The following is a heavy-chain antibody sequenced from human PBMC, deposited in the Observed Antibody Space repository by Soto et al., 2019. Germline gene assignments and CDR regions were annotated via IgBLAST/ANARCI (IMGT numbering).Heavy chain of an antibody. CDR1: GFTFSSYS. CDR3: ARGPSLSAAAIRWNWFDP. V-gene: IGHV3-48*01. J-gene: IGHJ5*02. Sequence: PGGSLRLSCAASGFTFSSYSMNWVRQAPGKGLEWVSYISSSSSTIYYAASVKGRFTISRDNAKNSLYLEMNSLRAEDTAVYYCARGPSLSAAAIRWNWFDPWGQGTLVTVSS. D-gene: IGHD2-2*02. CDR2: ISSSSSTI.